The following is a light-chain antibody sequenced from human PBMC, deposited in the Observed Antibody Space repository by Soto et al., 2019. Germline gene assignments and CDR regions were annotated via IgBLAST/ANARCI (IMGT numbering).Light chain of an antibody. CDR2: DAS. CDR3: QQYNVYWT. J-gene: IGKJ1*01. V-gene: IGKV1-5*01. Sequence: DIQMTQSPSTLSASVGDRVTITCRASQGISSWLAWYQQKPGKAPKLLIYDASSLESGVPSRFSGSGSGTQFTLTISSLQPDDFATYYCQQYNVYWTFGQGTKVESK. CDR1: QGISSW.